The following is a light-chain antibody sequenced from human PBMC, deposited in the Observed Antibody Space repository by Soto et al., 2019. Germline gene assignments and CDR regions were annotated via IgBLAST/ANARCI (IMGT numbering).Light chain of an antibody. CDR2: AAS. J-gene: IGKJ1*01. Sequence: AIHMPQSPSSLSASVGDRVTITCRASQGIRSELAWYQQKPGKAPNLLIYAASTLQSGVPSRFSGSGSGTDFTLTISSLQPEDFATYYCLHDYNYPRTFGQGTKVDIK. CDR3: LHDYNYPRT. CDR1: QGIRSE. V-gene: IGKV1-6*01.